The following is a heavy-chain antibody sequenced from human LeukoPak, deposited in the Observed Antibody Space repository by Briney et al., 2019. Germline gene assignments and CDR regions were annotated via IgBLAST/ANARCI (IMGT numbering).Heavy chain of an antibody. V-gene: IGHV1-2*02. CDR1: GYTLTDNH. Sequence: ASVKVSCKASGYTLTDNHLYWVRQAPGQGLEWMGWIDPNSGVTNFAQNFQGRLTMTTDTSISTAYMELSRLTSDDTTVYYCARELGINAFDVWGQGTLSPFLQ. D-gene: IGHD1-26*01. CDR3: ARELGINAFDV. CDR2: IDPNSGVT. J-gene: IGHJ3*01.